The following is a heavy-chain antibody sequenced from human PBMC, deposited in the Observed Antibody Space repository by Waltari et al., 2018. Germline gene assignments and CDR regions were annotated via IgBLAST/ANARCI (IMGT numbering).Heavy chain of an antibody. Sequence: QVQLQQWGAGLLKPSETLSPTCAVYGGSFTGYYWSWLRHPPGNGLEWIGEINHSGSTNYNPSLKSRVTISVDTSKNQFSLKLSSVTAADTAVYYCARGPGYCSSTSCYEYWFDPWGQGTLVTVSS. V-gene: IGHV4-34*01. CDR1: GGSFTGYY. CDR3: ARGPGYCSSTSCYEYWFDP. D-gene: IGHD2-2*01. CDR2: INHSGST. J-gene: IGHJ5*02.